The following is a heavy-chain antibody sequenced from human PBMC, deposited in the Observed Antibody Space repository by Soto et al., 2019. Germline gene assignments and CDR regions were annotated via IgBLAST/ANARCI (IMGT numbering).Heavy chain of an antibody. CDR3: AKEVYDSSGRYFDP. J-gene: IGHJ5*02. D-gene: IGHD3-22*01. CDR2: ISGSGGST. Sequence: EVQLLESGGGLVQPGASLRLSCAASGFTFSSYAMSWVRQAPGKGLEWVSSISGSGGSTYYADSVKGRFTISRDNSKNMLYLQMNSLRAEDTAVYYCAKEVYDSSGRYFDPWGQGTLVTVSS. CDR1: GFTFSSYA. V-gene: IGHV3-23*01.